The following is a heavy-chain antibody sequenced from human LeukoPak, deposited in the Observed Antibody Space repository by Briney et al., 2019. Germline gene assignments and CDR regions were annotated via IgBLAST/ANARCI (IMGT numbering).Heavy chain of an antibody. CDR3: ARKYYYDSSGYYAGDY. D-gene: IGHD3-22*01. V-gene: IGHV3-23*01. CDR2: ISESGAIT. J-gene: IGHJ4*02. CDR1: GFTFSSYA. Sequence: GGSLRLSCAASGFTFSSYAMNWVRQAPGKGLKWVSGISESGAITHYADSVKGRFTISRDNAKNSLYLQMNSLRAEDTAVYYCARKYYYDSSGYYAGDYWGQGTLVTVSS.